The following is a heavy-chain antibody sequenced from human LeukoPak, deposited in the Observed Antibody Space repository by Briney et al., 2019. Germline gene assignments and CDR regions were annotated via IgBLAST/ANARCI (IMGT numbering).Heavy chain of an antibody. CDR2: ISYDGSNK. CDR1: GFTFSSYA. CDR3: AREVYSSGWYYFDY. Sequence: PGRSLRLSCAASGFTFSSYAMHWVRQAPGKGLEWVAVISYDGSNKYYADSVKGRFTISRDNAKSTLYLQMNSLRAEDTAVYYCAREVYSSGWYYFDYWGQGTLVTVSS. D-gene: IGHD6-19*01. J-gene: IGHJ4*02. V-gene: IGHV3-30*04.